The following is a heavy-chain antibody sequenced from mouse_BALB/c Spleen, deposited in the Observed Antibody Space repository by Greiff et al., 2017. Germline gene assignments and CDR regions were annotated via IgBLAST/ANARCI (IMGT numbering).Heavy chain of an antibody. D-gene: IGHD2-10*02. CDR3: AVWIRYAMDY. CDR1: GYSFTDYN. J-gene: IGHJ4*01. CDR2: IDPYNGGT. V-gene: IGHV1S135*01. Sequence: LVESGPELVRPGVSVKISCKASGYSFTDYNMYWVKQSHGKRLEWIGYIDPYNGGTSYNQKFKGKATLTVDKSSSTAFMHLNSLTSEDSAVYYCAVWIRYAMDYWGQGTSVTVSS.